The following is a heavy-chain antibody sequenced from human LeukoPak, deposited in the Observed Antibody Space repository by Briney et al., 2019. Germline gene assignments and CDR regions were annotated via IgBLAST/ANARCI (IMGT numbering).Heavy chain of an antibody. CDR2: ISSSSSYI. Sequence: GGSLRLSCAASGFTFSSYSMNWVRQAPGKGLEWVSSISSSSSYIYYADSVKGRFTISRDNAKNSLYLQMNSLGAEDTAVYYCARDLDCSGGSCYSGYWGQGTLVTVSS. J-gene: IGHJ4*02. CDR3: ARDLDCSGGSCYSGY. V-gene: IGHV3-21*01. CDR1: GFTFSSYS. D-gene: IGHD2-15*01.